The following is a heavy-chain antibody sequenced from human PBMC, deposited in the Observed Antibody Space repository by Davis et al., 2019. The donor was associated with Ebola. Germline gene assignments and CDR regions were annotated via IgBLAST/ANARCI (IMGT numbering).Heavy chain of an antibody. Sequence: GGSLRLSCAASGFIVSSNYMSWVRQAPGKGLEWVSVIYSGGSTYYADSVKGRFTISRDNSKNTLYLQMNSLRAEDTAVYYCARGKQYAGTTSSLAFDIWGQGTMVTVSS. CDR2: IYSGGST. D-gene: IGHD1-7*01. CDR1: GFIVSSNY. J-gene: IGHJ3*02. V-gene: IGHV3-53*01. CDR3: ARGKQYAGTTSSLAFDI.